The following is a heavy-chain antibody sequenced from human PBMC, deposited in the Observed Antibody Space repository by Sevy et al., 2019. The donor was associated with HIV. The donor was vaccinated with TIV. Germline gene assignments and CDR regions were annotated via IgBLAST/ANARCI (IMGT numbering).Heavy chain of an antibody. CDR1: GFTFSTYA. J-gene: IGHJ6*02. Sequence: GGSLRLSCAASGFTFSTYAMNWVRQAPGKGLEWVSTLGSGGVTTYYADSVRGRFTISRDISKNTLYLQMNSLRAEDSAVYYCAKDLSGSYSWGVRGSMDVWGQGTTVTVSS. V-gene: IGHV3-23*01. CDR3: AKDLSGSYSWGVRGSMDV. D-gene: IGHD1-26*01. CDR2: LGSGGVTT.